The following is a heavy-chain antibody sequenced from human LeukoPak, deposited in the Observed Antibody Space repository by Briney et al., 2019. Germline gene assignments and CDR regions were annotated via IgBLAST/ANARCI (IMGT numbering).Heavy chain of an antibody. Sequence: GGSLRLSCAASGFTFSTYGMNWVRQAPGKGLEWVSGITPDAGRTYYADSVKGRFTIYRDNSKNTVYLQMNGLGAEDTAVYYCVQDWAWGAFGYWGQGTLVTVSS. CDR3: VQDWAWGAFGY. D-gene: IGHD7-27*01. J-gene: IGHJ4*02. V-gene: IGHV3-23*01. CDR1: GFTFSTYG. CDR2: ITPDAGRT.